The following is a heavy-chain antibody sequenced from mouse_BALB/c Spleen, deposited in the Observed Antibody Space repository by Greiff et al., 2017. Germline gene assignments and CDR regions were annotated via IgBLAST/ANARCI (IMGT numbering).Heavy chain of an antibody. D-gene: IGHD2-10*02. Sequence: EVQLQQSGAELVKPGASVKLSCTASGFNIKDTYMHWVKQRPEQGLEWIGRIDPANGNTKYDPKFQGKATITADTSSNTAYLQLSSLTSEDTAVYYCASVWSYAMDYWGQGTSVTVSS. CDR1: GFNIKDTY. CDR3: ASVWSYAMDY. V-gene: IGHV14-3*02. CDR2: IDPANGNT. J-gene: IGHJ4*01.